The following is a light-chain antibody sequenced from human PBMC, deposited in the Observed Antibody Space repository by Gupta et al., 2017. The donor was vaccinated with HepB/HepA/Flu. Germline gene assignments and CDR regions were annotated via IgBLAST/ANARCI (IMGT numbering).Light chain of an antibody. CDR3: CSYAGTYTVI. CDR2: DVT. CDR1: SSDVGGYNY. J-gene: IGLJ2*01. V-gene: IGLV2-11*01. Sequence: QSALTQPRSVSGSPGQSVTISCTGTSSDVGGYNYVSWYQQHPDKAPKLMIYDVTKRPSGVPDRFSGSKSGNTASLTISGLQAGDEADYYCCSYAGTYTVIFGGGTKLTVL.